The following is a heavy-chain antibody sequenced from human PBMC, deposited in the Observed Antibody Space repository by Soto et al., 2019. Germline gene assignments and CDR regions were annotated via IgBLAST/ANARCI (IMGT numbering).Heavy chain of an antibody. Sequence: EVQLVESGGGLVQPGGSLRLSCAASGFTFSSYSMNWVRQAPGKGLEWVSYISSSSSTIYNADSVKGRFTISRDNAKNSLYLQMNSLRDEDTAVYYCARRGVVIVIYGMDVWGQGTTVTVSS. D-gene: IGHD2-21*01. CDR3: ARRGVVIVIYGMDV. CDR1: GFTFSSYS. V-gene: IGHV3-48*02. CDR2: ISSSSSTI. J-gene: IGHJ6*02.